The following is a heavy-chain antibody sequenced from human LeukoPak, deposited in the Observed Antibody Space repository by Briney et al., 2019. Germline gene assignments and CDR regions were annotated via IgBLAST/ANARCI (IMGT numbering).Heavy chain of an antibody. CDR2: ISAYNGNT. D-gene: IGHD3-10*01. CDR1: GYTFTSYG. V-gene: IGHV1-18*01. J-gene: IGHJ4*02. CDR3: ARAVELLWFGEGPLSTNFDY. Sequence: GASVKVSCKASGYTFTSYGISWVRQAPGQGLEWMGWISAYNGNTNYAQKLQGRVTMTTDTSTSTAYMELRSLRSDDTAVYYRARAVELLWFGEGPLSTNFDYWGQGTLVTVSS.